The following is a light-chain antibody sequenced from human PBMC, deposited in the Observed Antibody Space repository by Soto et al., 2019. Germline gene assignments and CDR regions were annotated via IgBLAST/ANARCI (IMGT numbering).Light chain of an antibody. V-gene: IGKV3-15*01. CDR3: QKYAIWPRT. CDR1: QRVYSN. J-gene: IGKJ1*01. CDR2: GAS. Sequence: EKLMTQSPDTLSVYPGESATLSCRASQRVYSNLAWYQQRPGQAPRLLIYGASTRATGVPARFSGRGSGTEFTLTISSLQAEDVAVYYSQKYAIWPRTFGQGTKLAI.